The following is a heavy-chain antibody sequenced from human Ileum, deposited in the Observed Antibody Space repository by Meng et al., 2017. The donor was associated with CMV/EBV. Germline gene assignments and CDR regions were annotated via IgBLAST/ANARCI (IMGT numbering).Heavy chain of an antibody. V-gene: IGHV4-59*06. CDR3: DRFRIAALGNLFDP. CDR1: GGFLTIYY. D-gene: IGHD6-13*01. Sequence: HVTVSGPRPLHPSETLCLTCTVTGGFLTIYYWPWIPRPQRKGLEWIGYIFLSRNTYYNSSLNNRVIIYIAMPRNQFSLKVDSVTAADTAVYSCDRFRIAALGNLFDPWGHGTLVTVSS. J-gene: IGHJ5*02. CDR2: IFLSRNT.